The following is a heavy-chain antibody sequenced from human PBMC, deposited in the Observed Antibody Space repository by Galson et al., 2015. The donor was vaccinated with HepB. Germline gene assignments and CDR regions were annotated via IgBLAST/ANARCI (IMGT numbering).Heavy chain of an antibody. CDR2: INTDGSST. J-gene: IGHJ6*02. CDR1: GFSFSGYW. D-gene: IGHD5-24*01. CDR3: ARDSYKNYFYYGLDV. V-gene: IGHV3-74*01. Sequence: SLRLSCAASGFSFSGYWMHWVRQDPGKGLVWVSRINTDGSSTSYADSVKGRFTISRDNATNTLYLQMNSLRAEDTAVYYCARDSYKNYFYYGLDVWGQGTTVTVSS.